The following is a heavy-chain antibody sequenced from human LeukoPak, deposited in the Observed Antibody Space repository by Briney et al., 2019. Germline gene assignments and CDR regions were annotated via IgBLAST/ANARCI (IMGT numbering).Heavy chain of an antibody. CDR2: ISNSGST. CDR3: ARVGRQAGHFDY. CDR1: GGSINRGTFF. J-gene: IGHJ4*02. V-gene: IGHV4-61*01. Sequence: PSETLSLTCAVSGGSINRGTFFWTWIRKPPGKGLEWIGYISNSGSTNYHPSLKSRVTISSDTSKNQFSLKLSSVTAADTAVYYCARVGRQAGHFDYWGQGTLVTVSS. D-gene: IGHD6-13*01.